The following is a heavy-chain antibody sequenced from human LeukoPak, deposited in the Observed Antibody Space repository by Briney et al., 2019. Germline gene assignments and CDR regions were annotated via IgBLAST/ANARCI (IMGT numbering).Heavy chain of an antibody. D-gene: IGHD3-22*01. V-gene: IGHV1-18*01. J-gene: IGHJ4*02. CDR3: ARAPPDYYDSSGYYYNEDY. CDR1: GYTFTGYG. CDR2: ISAYNGNT. Sequence: ASVKVSCKASGYTFTGYGISWVRQAPGQGLEWMGWISAYNGNTNYAQKLQGRVTMTTDTSTSTAYMELRSLRSDDTAVYYCARAPPDYYDSSGYYYNEDYWGQGTLVTVSS.